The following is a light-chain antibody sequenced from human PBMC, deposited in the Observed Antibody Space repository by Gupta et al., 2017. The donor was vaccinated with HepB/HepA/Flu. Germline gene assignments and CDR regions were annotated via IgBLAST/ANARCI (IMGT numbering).Light chain of an antibody. J-gene: IGKJ4*01. CDR1: QSLLRSDGKNY. V-gene: IGKV2D-29*01. Sequence: DMVITHTPLSRSVTPVQPAAISCQPSQSLLRSDGKNYLYWYVQKPGQPPQLLIYEASNRFSGVADRFSGSGSGTDFTLKISRVEAEDVGIYYCMQSKQIPLTFGGGTKVEIK. CDR2: EAS. CDR3: MQSKQIPLT.